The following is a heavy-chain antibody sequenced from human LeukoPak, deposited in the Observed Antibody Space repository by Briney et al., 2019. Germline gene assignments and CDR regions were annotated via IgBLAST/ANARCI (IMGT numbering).Heavy chain of an antibody. D-gene: IGHD3-16*02. V-gene: IGHV1-18*04. CDR2: ISAYNGNT. Sequence: GASVKVSCKASGYTFTSYGISWVRQAPGQGLEWMGWISAYNGNTNYAQKLQGRVTMTTDTSTRTAYMELRSLRSDDTAVYYCARWRSYGWGSYRYRDGDYWGQGTLVTVSS. CDR1: GYTFTSYG. J-gene: IGHJ4*02. CDR3: ARWRSYGWGSYRYRDGDY.